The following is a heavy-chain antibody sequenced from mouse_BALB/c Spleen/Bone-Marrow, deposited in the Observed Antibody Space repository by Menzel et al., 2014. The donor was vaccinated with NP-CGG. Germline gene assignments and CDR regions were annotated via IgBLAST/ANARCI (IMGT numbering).Heavy chain of an antibody. CDR2: IDPSDSYT. V-gene: IGHV1-69*02. Sequence: QVQLQQPGAELVKPGASAKLSCKASGYTFTSYWMHWVKQRPGQGLEWIGEIDPSDSYTNYNQKFKGKATLTVDKSSSTAYMQLSSLTSEDSAVDYCATARATSYAMDYWGQGTSVTVSS. D-gene: IGHD3-1*01. CDR1: GYTFTSYW. J-gene: IGHJ4*01. CDR3: ATARATSYAMDY.